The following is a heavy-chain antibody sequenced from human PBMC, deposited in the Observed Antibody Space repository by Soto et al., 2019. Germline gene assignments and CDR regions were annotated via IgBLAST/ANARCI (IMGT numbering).Heavy chain of an antibody. Sequence: EVQLVESGGGLVQPGRSLRLSWAASGFIFDDYAMHLVRQAPGKGLEWVSVISGNSGSLGYADSVKGRFTISRDNAKNSLYLQMNSLRAEDTALYYCAKDRYSSSAYYYYGMDGWGQGTTVTVSS. CDR3: AKDRYSSSAYYYYGMDG. D-gene: IGHD5-18*01. V-gene: IGHV3-9*01. CDR1: GFIFDDYA. J-gene: IGHJ6*01. CDR2: ISGNSGSL.